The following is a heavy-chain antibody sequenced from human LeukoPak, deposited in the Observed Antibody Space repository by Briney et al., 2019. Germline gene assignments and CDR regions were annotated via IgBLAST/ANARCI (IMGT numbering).Heavy chain of an antibody. CDR2: IWFDGSNS. CDR1: GFTFNTYG. D-gene: IGHD2-2*01. J-gene: IGHJ5*02. CDR3: ARDQGYCSRTSCSSLGGWFDH. V-gene: IGHV3-33*01. Sequence: GGSLRLSCAASGFTFNTYGMHWVRQAPGKGLEWVAAIWFDGSNSYYADSVKGRFTISRDNSKNTLFLQMNSERAEDTAVYYCARDQGYCSRTSCSSLGGWFDHWGQGILVTVSS.